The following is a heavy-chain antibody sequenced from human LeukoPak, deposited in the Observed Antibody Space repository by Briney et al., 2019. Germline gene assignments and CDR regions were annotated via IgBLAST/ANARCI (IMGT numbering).Heavy chain of an antibody. D-gene: IGHD2-2*02. V-gene: IGHV4-38-2*01. CDR1: GYSISSGYY. J-gene: IGHJ4*02. CDR2: IYHSGST. CDR3: ARLVPAAILDY. Sequence: SETLSLTCAVSGYSISSGYYWGWIRQPTGKGLEWIGSIYHSGSTYYNPSLKSRVTISVDTSKNQFSLKLSSVTAADTAVYYCARLVPAAILDYWGQGTLVTVSS.